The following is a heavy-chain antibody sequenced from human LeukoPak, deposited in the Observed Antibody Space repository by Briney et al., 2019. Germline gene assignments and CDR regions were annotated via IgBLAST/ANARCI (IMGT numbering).Heavy chain of an antibody. D-gene: IGHD1-26*01. CDR3: TRDRWELPEFGY. Sequence: GGSLRLSCAASGFTFSDYYMSWIRQAPGKGLEWVSYISSSGSTIYYADSVKGRFTVSRDSPKNSLYLQMDSLRVDDTAVYYCTRDRWELPEFGYWGQGTLVSVSS. V-gene: IGHV3-11*01. J-gene: IGHJ4*02. CDR2: ISSSGSTI. CDR1: GFTFSDYY.